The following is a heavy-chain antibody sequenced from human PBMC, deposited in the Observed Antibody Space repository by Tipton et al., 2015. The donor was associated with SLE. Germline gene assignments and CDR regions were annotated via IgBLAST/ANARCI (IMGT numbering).Heavy chain of an antibody. CDR1: GGSISSYY. V-gene: IGHV4-4*08. D-gene: IGHD3-16*01. Sequence: TLSLTCTVSGGSISSYYWSWIRQPPGKGLEWIGYFYTSGGTKYNPSLKSRVTITVDTSKNQFSLKLSSVTAAGTAVYYCAIEGGGYWGQGTLVTVSS. CDR3: AIEGGGY. J-gene: IGHJ4*02. CDR2: FYTSGGT.